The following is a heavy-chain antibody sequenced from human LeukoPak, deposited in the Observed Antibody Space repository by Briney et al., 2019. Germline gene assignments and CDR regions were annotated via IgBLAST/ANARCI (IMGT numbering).Heavy chain of an antibody. CDR1: GYTFTSYA. D-gene: IGHD6-13*01. Sequence: ASVKVSCKASGYTFTSYAMNWVRQAPGQGLEWMGWINTNTGNPTYAQGFTGRFVFSLDTSVSTAYLQISSLKAEDTAVYYCAREARYSSSWYDSEYYFDYWGQGTLVTVSS. CDR2: INTNTGNP. J-gene: IGHJ4*02. CDR3: AREARYSSSWYDSEYYFDY. V-gene: IGHV7-4-1*02.